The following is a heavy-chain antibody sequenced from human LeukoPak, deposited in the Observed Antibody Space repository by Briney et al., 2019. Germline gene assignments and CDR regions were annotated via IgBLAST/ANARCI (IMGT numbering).Heavy chain of an antibody. CDR1: GFTFSSYS. J-gene: IGHJ3*02. V-gene: IGHV3-21*01. CDR2: ISSSSSYI. Sequence: GGSLRLSCAASGFTFSSYSMNWVRQAPGKGLEWVSSISSSSSYIYYADSVKGRFTISRDNAKNSLYLQMNSLRAEDTAVYYCAGAQQLDPKLWFGEFHRNAFDIWGRGTVVTVSS. CDR3: AGAQQLDPKLWFGEFHRNAFDI. D-gene: IGHD3-10*01.